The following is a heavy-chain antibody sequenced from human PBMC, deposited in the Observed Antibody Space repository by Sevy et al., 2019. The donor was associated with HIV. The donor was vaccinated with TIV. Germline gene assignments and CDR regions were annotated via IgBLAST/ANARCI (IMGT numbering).Heavy chain of an antibody. D-gene: IGHD6-13*01. CDR3: AKSISWYASFDS. CDR1: GGTFNNYA. V-gene: IGHV1-69*13. J-gene: IGHJ4*02. Sequence: ASVKLSCKASGGTFNNYAVNWVRQAPGHGLEWMGGIIPMFGSANYVQKFQGRVTITADESTSTAYMEVSSLRSDDTAVYYCAKSISWYASFDSWGQGTLVTVSS. CDR2: IIPMFGSA.